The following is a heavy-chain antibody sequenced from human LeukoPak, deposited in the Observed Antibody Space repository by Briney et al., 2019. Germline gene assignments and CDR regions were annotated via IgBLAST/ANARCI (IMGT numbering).Heavy chain of an antibody. Sequence: GASVKVSCKASGYTFTSYAIHWVHQAPGQRLEWMGWINAANGNRKYSQKFQDRVTITRETSATTAYMELNSLTSEDTAVYYCARVSDDSGWNFDYWGQGTLVTVSS. CDR2: INAANGNR. D-gene: IGHD6-19*01. V-gene: IGHV1-3*01. J-gene: IGHJ4*02. CDR3: ARVSDDSGWNFDY. CDR1: GYTFTSYA.